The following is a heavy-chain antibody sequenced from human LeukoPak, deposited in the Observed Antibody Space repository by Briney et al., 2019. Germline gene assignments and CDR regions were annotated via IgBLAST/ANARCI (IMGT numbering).Heavy chain of an antibody. CDR3: AREVLLYGMDV. V-gene: IGHV4-30-2*01. D-gene: IGHD1-7*01. CDR1: GGSISSGGYS. Sequence: PSETLSLTCAVSGGSISSGGYSWSWIRQPPGKGLEWIGYIYHSGSTYYNPSLKSRVTISVDRSKNQFSLKLSSVTAADTAVYYCAREVLLYGMDVWGQGTTVTVSS. CDR2: IYHSGST. J-gene: IGHJ6*02.